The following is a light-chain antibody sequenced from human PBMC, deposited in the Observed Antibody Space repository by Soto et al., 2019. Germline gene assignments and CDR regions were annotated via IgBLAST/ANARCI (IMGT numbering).Light chain of an antibody. J-gene: IGLJ1*01. Sequence: CARTQPPSTSGSTGQSADISRTGTSSDVGGYNYVSWSQTHHSEAPKLMIYAVNKRRSGVPARFTGSKSGNTTSLTVSCLQAEDEADYYCSTYAGSSNVFGTGTKV. CDR3: STYAGSSNV. V-gene: IGLV2-8*01. CDR2: AVN. CDR1: SSDVGGYNY.